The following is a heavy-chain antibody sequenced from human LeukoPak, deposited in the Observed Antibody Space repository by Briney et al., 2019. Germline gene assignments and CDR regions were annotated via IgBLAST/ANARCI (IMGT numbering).Heavy chain of an antibody. J-gene: IGHJ4*02. D-gene: IGHD4-17*01. Sequence: GGSLRLSCAASGFTFSTYGMHWVRQAPGKGLEWVSAISSSGGSTFHADSVKGRFTISRDNSKNTVYLQMNSLRVEDTAVYYCAKDALSAVTTFDYWGQGTLVTVSS. CDR1: GFTFSTYG. CDR3: AKDALSAVTTFDY. V-gene: IGHV3-23*01. CDR2: ISSSGGST.